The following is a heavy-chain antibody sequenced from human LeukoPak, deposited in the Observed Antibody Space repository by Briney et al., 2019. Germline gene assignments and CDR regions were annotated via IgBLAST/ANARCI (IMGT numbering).Heavy chain of an antibody. D-gene: IGHD3-16*01. V-gene: IGHV3-72*01. CDR2: TTSKGNNYIT. CDR1: GLTLSDQY. Sequence: GGSLRLSCVVSGLTLSDQYMEWVRQAPGKGLEWVGRTTSKGNNYITEYAASVRGRFTISRDDSRNSVYLQMHSLKTEDTAVYYCARMTFGGMDVWGKGATVTVSS. J-gene: IGHJ6*04. CDR3: ARMTFGGMDV.